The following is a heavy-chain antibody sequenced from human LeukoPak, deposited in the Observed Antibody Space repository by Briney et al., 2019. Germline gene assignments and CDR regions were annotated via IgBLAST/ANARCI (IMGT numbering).Heavy chain of an antibody. V-gene: IGHV4-30-4*01. CDR3: ARVSRDGYNYYYSDY. J-gene: IGHJ4*02. CDR2: IYYSGST. CDR1: GGSISSGDYY. Sequence: SQTLSLTCTVSGGSISSGDYYWSWIRQPPGKGLEWIGYIYYSGSTYYNPSLKSRVTISVDTSKNQFSLKLSSVTAADTAVYYCARVSRDGYNYYYSDYWGQGTLVTVSS. D-gene: IGHD5-24*01.